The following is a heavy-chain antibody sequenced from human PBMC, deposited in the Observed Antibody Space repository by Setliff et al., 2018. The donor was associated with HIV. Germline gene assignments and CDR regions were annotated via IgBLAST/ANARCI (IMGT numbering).Heavy chain of an antibody. Sequence: SETLSLTCAVYGGSFSGHYWSWIRQPPGKGLEWAGEINHIGGNMNYNPSLKSRVTISVDTSKKQFSLRLSSVTAADTGVYYCARHRDPPGSSWIYYYYYMDLWGAGTTVTVSS. V-gene: IGHV4-34*01. CDR2: INHIGGN. CDR1: GGSFSGHY. CDR3: ARHRDPPGSSWIYYYYYMDL. D-gene: IGHD6-13*01. J-gene: IGHJ6*03.